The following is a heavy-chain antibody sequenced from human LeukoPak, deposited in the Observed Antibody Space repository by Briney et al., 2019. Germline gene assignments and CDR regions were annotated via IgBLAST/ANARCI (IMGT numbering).Heavy chain of an antibody. V-gene: IGHV1-46*01. CDR3: AGDLVAAAGRPLGY. D-gene: IGHD6-13*01. CDR2: INPSGGST. Sequence: ASVKVSCKASGYTFTSYYMHWVRQAPGQGLEWMGIINPSGGSTSYAQKFQGRVTMTRDTSASTSYMELSSLRSEDTAVYYCAGDLVAAAGRPLGYWGQGTLVTVSS. CDR1: GYTFTSYY. J-gene: IGHJ4*02.